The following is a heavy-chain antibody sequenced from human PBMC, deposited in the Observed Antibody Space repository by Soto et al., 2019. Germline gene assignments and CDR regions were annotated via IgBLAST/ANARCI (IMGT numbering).Heavy chain of an antibody. CDR2: INPSGSA. J-gene: IGHJ5*02. CDR1: GGSFSGYY. D-gene: IGHD3-10*01. Sequence: LSLTCAVYGGSFSGYYWSWIRQPPGKGPEWIGEINPSGSANYNPSLKRRVTISVDTSKNQFSLTLSSVTAADTAVYYCARGVYYGSGSYHSSWFDLWGQGTLVTVSS. CDR3: ARGVYYGSGSYHSSWFDL. V-gene: IGHV4-34*01.